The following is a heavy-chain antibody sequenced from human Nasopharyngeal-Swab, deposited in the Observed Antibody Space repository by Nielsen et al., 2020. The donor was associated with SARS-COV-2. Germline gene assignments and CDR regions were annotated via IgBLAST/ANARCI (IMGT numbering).Heavy chain of an antibody. CDR1: GFTFSTYA. D-gene: IGHD3-22*01. CDR3: AKRDDYYESSGLGD. V-gene: IGHV3-23*01. CDR2: LSGSGGST. Sequence: GESLKISCAASGFTFSTYAMYWVRQPPAKGLEWVPILSGSGGSTYYADSVKGRFTISRDNSKNTLYLQMNSLRAEDTAVYYCAKRDDYYESSGLGDWGQGTLVTVSS. J-gene: IGHJ4*02.